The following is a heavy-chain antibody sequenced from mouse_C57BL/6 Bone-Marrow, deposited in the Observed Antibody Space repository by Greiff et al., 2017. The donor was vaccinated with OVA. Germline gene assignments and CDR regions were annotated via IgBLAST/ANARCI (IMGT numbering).Heavy chain of an antibody. V-gene: IGHV14-3*01. CDR2: IDPANGNT. J-gene: IGHJ4*01. CDR3: ANSSGYLYYYAMDY. CDR1: GFNIKNTY. Sequence: VQLQQSVAELVRPGASVKLSCTASGFNIKNTYMPWVKQRPEQGLEWIGRIDPANGNTKYAPKFQGKAPITADTSSNTAYLQLSSLTSEDTAIYYCANSSGYLYYYAMDYWGQGTSVTVSS. D-gene: IGHD3-2*02.